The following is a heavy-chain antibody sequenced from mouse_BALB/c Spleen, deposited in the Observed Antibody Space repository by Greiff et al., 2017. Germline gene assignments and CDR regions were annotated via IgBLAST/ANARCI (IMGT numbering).Heavy chain of an antibody. V-gene: IGHV1-4*02. CDR2: INPSSGYT. J-gene: IGHJ1*01. CDR3: ARHWYFDV. CDR1: GYTFTSYT. Sequence: VQLQQSAAELARPGASVKMSCKASGYTFTSYTMHWVKQRPGQGLEWIGYINPSSGYTEYNQKFKDKTTLTADKSSSTAYMQLSSLTSEDSAVYYCARHWYFDVWGAGTTVTVSS.